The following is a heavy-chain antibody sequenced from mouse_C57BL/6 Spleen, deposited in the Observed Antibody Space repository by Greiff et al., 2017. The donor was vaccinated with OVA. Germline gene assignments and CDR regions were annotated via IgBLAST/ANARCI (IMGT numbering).Heavy chain of an antibody. CDR2: INPSTGGT. J-gene: IGHJ3*01. Sequence: EVQLQQSGPELVKPGASVKISCKASGYSFTGYYMHWVKQSSEKSLEWIGEINPSTGGTSYNQKFKGKATLTVDKSSSTAYMQLKSLTSEDSAVYYCATPLWRPEGFAYWGQGTLVTVSA. D-gene: IGHD1-1*02. CDR3: ATPLWRPEGFAY. V-gene: IGHV1-43*01. CDR1: GYSFTGYY.